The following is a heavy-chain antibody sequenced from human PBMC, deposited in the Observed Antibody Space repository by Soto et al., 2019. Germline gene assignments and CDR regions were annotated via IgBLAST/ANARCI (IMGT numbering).Heavy chain of an antibody. D-gene: IGHD4-17*01. Sequence: QVQLVQSGAEVKKPGASVKVSCKASGYTFTGYYMHWVRQAPGQGLEWMGWINPNSGGTNYAQKCQGWVTMTRDTSISTAYMELSRLRSDDTAVYYCASSTCYGDYEFDYWGQGTLVTVSS. V-gene: IGHV1-2*04. CDR3: ASSTCYGDYEFDY. CDR2: INPNSGGT. J-gene: IGHJ4*02. CDR1: GYTFTGYY.